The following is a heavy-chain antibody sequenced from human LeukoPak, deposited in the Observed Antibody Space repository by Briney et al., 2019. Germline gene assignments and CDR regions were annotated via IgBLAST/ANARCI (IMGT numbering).Heavy chain of an antibody. D-gene: IGHD3-10*01. V-gene: IGHV3-30*04. J-gene: IGHJ6*03. CDR3: AKDLGLPGYMDV. CDR2: ISHDATE. Sequence: GGSLRLSCAASGFTIIGYAMYWVRQAPGKGLEFVASISHDATERYRESVKGRFTISRDTSKNTVYLQMNTLRAEDTAVYYCAKDLGLPGYMDVWGKGTTVTISS. CDR1: GFTIIGYA.